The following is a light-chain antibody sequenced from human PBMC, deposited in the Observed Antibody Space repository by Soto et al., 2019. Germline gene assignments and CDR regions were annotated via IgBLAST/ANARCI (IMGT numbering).Light chain of an antibody. CDR2: AAS. J-gene: IGKJ4*01. V-gene: IGKV1-39*01. CDR3: QQSYSTPLT. CDR1: QTVRTY. Sequence: DIQMTPSPASLSASVEARVTITCRASQTVRTYLNWYQQKPGKAPKLLIYAASNLQSGVPSRFSGSGSGTDFTLTITSLRPEDFATYYCQQSYSTPLTFGGGTKVDI.